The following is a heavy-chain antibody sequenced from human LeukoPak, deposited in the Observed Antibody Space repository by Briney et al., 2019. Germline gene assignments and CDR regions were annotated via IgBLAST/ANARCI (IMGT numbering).Heavy chain of an antibody. D-gene: IGHD3-16*02. Sequence: GGSLRLSCAASGFTFSGYSLTWVRQAPGKGLEWVSSISNTGSYTYYLDSVKGRFTISRDNAKNSTFLQMNSLRAEDTAVYYCARAPGLYDYVWAGYRYTGKGYYFDYWGQGILVTVSS. CDR3: ARAPGLYDYVWAGYRYTGKGYYFDY. CDR2: ISNTGSYT. V-gene: IGHV3-21*01. J-gene: IGHJ4*02. CDR1: GFTFSGYS.